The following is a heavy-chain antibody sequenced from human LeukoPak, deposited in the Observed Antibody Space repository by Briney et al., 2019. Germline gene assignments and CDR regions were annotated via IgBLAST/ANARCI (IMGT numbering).Heavy chain of an antibody. CDR1: GFTFSSYG. V-gene: IGHV3-33*03. J-gene: IGHJ4*02. D-gene: IGHD1-26*01. CDR3: AKARNFRDFSGSYYYFDY. Sequence: PGGSLRLSCAASGFTFSSYGMHWVRQAPGKGLEWVAVIWYDGNNKYYADSVKGRFTISRDNSKNTLYLQMNSLRAVDTAVYYCAKARNFRDFSGSYYYFDYWGQGTMVTVSS. CDR2: IWYDGNNK.